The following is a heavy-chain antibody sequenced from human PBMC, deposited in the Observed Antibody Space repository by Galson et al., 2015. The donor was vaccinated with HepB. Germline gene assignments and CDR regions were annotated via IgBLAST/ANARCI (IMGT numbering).Heavy chain of an antibody. J-gene: IGHJ4*02. CDR2: RRPCNANT. D-gene: IGHD5-24*01. V-gene: IGHV1-18*01. CDR1: GLNTYA. Sequence: SVKVSCKAYGLNTYALNWVRQAPGQGLEWMGGRRPCNANTHYARTLQGRVTMTTDTSTRTAYMELRSLRSDDTAMYYRARGGMPTIGGPTFDFWGQGTLVTVSS. CDR3: ARGGMPTIGGPTFDF.